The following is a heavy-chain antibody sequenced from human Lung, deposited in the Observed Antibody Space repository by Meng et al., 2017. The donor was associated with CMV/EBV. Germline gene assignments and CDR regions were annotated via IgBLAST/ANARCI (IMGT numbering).Heavy chain of an antibody. CDR2: TFYDGFNK. J-gene: IGHJ4*02. CDR3: SKGAVSVGSIHFDS. D-gene: IGHD1-26*01. V-gene: IGHV3-33*03. Sequence: SLSLXXAVSGFSISDNGMHWVRQAPGKGLEWLAVTFYDGFNKYYAESVRGRFTISRDNSENTIHLQMNNLRVEDTAVDYCSKGAVSVGSIHFDSWGQGXLVTVSS. CDR1: GFSISDNG.